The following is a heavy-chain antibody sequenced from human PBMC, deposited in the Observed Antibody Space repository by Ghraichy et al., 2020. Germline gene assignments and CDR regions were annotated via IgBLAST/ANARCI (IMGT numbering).Heavy chain of an antibody. D-gene: IGHD3-10*01. CDR2: ISAGGRTT. Sequence: GGSLRLSCAASGFTFSTYAMTWVRQAPGKGLEWVSEISAGGRTTYYADSVKGRFTISRDNSKNTLYLQLNSLRAEDTALYYCAKDLSDGSGVFDYWGQGTLVTVSS. CDR1: GFTFSTYA. V-gene: IGHV3-23*01. J-gene: IGHJ4*02. CDR3: AKDLSDGSGVFDY.